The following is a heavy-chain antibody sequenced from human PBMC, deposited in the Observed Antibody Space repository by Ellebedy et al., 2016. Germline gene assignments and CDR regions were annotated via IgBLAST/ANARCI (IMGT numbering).Heavy chain of an antibody. CDR3: AKENDYDFDS. D-gene: IGHD3-16*01. CDR1: GFTFSSYA. Sequence: GESLKISXAASGFTFSSYAMNWVRQAPGKGLEWVSEISVSGGSTYYADSVKGRFTISRDNSKSTLYLQINSLRAEDTAIYYCAKENDYDFDSWGQGTLVTVSS. J-gene: IGHJ4*02. V-gene: IGHV3-23*01. CDR2: ISVSGGST.